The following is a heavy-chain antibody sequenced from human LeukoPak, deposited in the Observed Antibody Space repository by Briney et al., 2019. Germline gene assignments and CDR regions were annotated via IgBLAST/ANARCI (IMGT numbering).Heavy chain of an antibody. J-gene: IGHJ6*02. CDR1: GGSISGYY. D-gene: IGHD6-6*01. CDR3: ARDRTYRGSSTTYFYAMDV. V-gene: IGHV4-59*01. Sequence: SETLSLTCTVSGGSISGYYWSWIRQPPGKGLEWIGYIYYSGRTKYNPSLKSRVTISVDTSKNQFSLKLNSVTAADTAIYYCARDRTYRGSSTTYFYAMDVWGQGTTVTVSS. CDR2: IYYSGRT.